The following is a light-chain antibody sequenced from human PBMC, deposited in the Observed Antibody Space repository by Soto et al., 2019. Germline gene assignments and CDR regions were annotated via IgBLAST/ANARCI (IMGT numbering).Light chain of an antibody. Sequence: EIVMTQSPATLSVSPGERATLSCRASQSVSSNLAWYQQKPGQAPRLLIYGASTRATSIPARFSGSGSGTEFTLTISSLQSEDFAVYHCQHYDNWPSFGGGTKVEIK. CDR1: QSVSSN. V-gene: IGKV3-15*01. CDR3: QHYDNWPS. CDR2: GAS. J-gene: IGKJ4*01.